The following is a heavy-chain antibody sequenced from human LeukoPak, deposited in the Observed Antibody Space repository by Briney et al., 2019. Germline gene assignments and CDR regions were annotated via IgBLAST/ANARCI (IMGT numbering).Heavy chain of an antibody. J-gene: IGHJ3*02. CDR2: IWYDGSNK. CDR3: ARGLRNTDTFDI. Sequence: GGSLRLCCAASGFIFSNYGMHWVRQAPGKGLEWVAVIWYDGSNKYYADSVKGRFTISRDNSKNTVCLQMNSLRAEDTAVYYCARGLRNTDTFDIWGQGTMVTVSS. CDR1: GFIFSNYG. V-gene: IGHV3-33*01.